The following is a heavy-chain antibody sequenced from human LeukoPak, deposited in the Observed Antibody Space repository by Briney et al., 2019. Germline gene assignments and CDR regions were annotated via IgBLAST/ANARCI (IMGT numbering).Heavy chain of an antibody. CDR3: ARGPWVLWFRELLIPENWFDS. Sequence: ASVKVSCKASGYTFTSYYMHWVRHAPGQGLEWMGIINPSGGSTSYAQKFQGRVTMTRDTSTSTVYMELSSLRSEDTAVYYCARGPWVLWFRELLIPENWFDSWGQGTLVTVSS. CDR1: GYTFTSYY. V-gene: IGHV1-46*01. CDR2: INPSGGST. J-gene: IGHJ5*01. D-gene: IGHD3-10*01.